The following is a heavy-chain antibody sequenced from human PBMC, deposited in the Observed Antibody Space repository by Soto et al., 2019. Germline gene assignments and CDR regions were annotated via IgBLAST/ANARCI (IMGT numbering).Heavy chain of an antibody. CDR2: IKQDGSEK. J-gene: IGHJ4*02. D-gene: IGHD6-13*01. CDR1: GFTFSSYW. CDR3: ARDWGEYSSSWPDY. V-gene: IGHV3-7*03. Sequence: PGGSLRLSCAASGFTFSSYWMSWVRQAPGKGLEWVANIKQDGSEKYYVDSVEGRFTISRDNAKNSLHLQMNSLRAEDTAVYYCARDWGEYSSSWPDYWGQGTLVTVSS.